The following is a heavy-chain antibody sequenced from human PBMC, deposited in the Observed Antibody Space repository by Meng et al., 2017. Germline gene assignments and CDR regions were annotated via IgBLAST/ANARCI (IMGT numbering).Heavy chain of an antibody. CDR3: AGDSPPPAGTKKSATYFDY. J-gene: IGHJ4*02. Sequence: GESLKISCAASGFTFSDYYMSWIRQAPGKGLEWVSYISRSGSTIYYADSVKCRLNISRDNAKNSLYLQMNSLRAEAAAVYYCAGDSPPPAGTKKSATYFDYWGQGTLVTVSS. CDR1: GFTFSDYY. V-gene: IGHV3-11*01. CDR2: ISRSGSTI. D-gene: IGHD6-13*01.